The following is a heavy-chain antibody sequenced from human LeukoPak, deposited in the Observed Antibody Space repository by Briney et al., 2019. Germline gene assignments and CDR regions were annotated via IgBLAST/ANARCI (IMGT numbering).Heavy chain of an antibody. CDR1: GGSISSYY. V-gene: IGHV4-34*01. Sequence: SETLSLTCTVSGGSISSYYWSWIRQPPGKGLEWIGEINHSGSTNYNPSLKSRVTISVDTSKNQFSLKLSSVTAADTAVYYCARGPSIAVAEDYWGQGTLVTVSS. J-gene: IGHJ4*02. CDR3: ARGPSIAVAEDY. CDR2: INHSGST. D-gene: IGHD6-19*01.